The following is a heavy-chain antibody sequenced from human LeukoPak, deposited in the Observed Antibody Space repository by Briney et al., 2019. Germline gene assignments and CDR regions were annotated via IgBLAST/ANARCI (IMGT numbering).Heavy chain of an antibody. CDR2: ISHDGIKK. Sequence: GRSLRLSCAASGFSFSRSAMHWVRQAPGKGLEWVAVISHDGIKKYYADSVKGRFTVSRDNSRNTLFLQVNSLRAEDTAMYYCARDGEYSSWVGVFDVWGQGTLVTVSS. D-gene: IGHD6-6*01. CDR1: GFSFSRSA. V-gene: IGHV3-30*01. J-gene: IGHJ3*01. CDR3: ARDGEYSSWVGVFDV.